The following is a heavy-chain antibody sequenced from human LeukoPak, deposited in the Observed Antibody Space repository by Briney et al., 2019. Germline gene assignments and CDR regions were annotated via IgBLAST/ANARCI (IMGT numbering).Heavy chain of an antibody. CDR1: GFTFSSYA. CDR3: ARDGLRYFDWLPVRGYYFDY. V-gene: IGHV3-30*04. CDR2: ISYDGGNK. J-gene: IGHJ4*02. Sequence: PGGSLRLSCAASGFTFSSYAMHWVRQAPGKGLEWVAVISYDGGNKYYADSVKGRFTISRDNSKTTLYLQMNSLRAEDTAVYYRARDGLRYFDWLPVRGYYFDYWGEGTLVTVSS. D-gene: IGHD3-9*01.